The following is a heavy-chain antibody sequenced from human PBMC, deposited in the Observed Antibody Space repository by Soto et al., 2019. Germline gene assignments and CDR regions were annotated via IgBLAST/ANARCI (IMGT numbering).Heavy chain of an antibody. D-gene: IGHD3-3*02. J-gene: IGHJ6*02. CDR2: IIPIFGTA. Sequence: QVQLVQSGAEVKKPGSSVKVSYKASGGTFSSYAISWVRQAPGQGLEWMGGIIPIFGTANYAQKFQGRVTITADESTSTAYMELSSLRSEDTAVYYCARPKTPFLDYYYYGMDVWGQGTTVTVSS. V-gene: IGHV1-69*01. CDR1: GGTFSSYA. CDR3: ARPKTPFLDYYYYGMDV.